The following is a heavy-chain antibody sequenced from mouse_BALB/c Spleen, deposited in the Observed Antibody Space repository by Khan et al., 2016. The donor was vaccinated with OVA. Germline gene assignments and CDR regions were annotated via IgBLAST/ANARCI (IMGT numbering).Heavy chain of an antibody. CDR1: GFTFTDYY. J-gene: IGHJ1*02. CDR3: GRDTNYDIYWYLDV. CDR2: IRNKANGYTT. V-gene: IGHV7-3*02. D-gene: IGHD2-1*01. Sequence: EVELVESGGGLVQPGGSLRLSCATSGFTFTDYYMSWVRQSPGKALEWLGFIRNKANGYTTEDSASVKGRFTISRDNSKRILYLQMNTLRSEDSATYYCGRDTNYDIYWYLDVWGAGTTVTVSS.